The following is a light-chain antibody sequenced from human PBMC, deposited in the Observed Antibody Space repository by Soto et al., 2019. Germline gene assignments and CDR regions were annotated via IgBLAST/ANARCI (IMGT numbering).Light chain of an antibody. CDR3: QQYNNWLT. CDR1: QSVSSN. V-gene: IGKV3-15*01. Sequence: ELVMTQSPATLSVSPGEKAPLSCRASQSVSSNLAWYQQKPGQAPRLLIYGASTRATGIPARFSGSGSGTEFTLTISSLQSEDFAVYYCQQYNNWLTFGQGTKV. CDR2: GAS. J-gene: IGKJ1*01.